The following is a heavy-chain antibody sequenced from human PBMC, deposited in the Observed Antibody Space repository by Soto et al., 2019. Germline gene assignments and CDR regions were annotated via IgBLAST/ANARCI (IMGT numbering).Heavy chain of an antibody. Sequence: GGSLRLSCAASGFTFSSYDMHWVRQATGKGLEWVSAIGTAGDTYYPGSVKGRFTISRENAKNSLYLQMNSLRAEDTAVYYCARAGYSYGNDAFDIWGQGTMVTVSS. CDR3: ARAGYSYGNDAFDI. CDR1: GFTFSSYD. J-gene: IGHJ3*02. V-gene: IGHV3-13*01. D-gene: IGHD5-18*01. CDR2: IGTAGDT.